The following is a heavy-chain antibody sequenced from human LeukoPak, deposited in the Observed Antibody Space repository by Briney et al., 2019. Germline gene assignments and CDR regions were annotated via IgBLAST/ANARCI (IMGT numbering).Heavy chain of an antibody. V-gene: IGHV4-61*01. J-gene: IGHJ4*02. Sequence: SETLSLTFTVSDGSIIISNYYWSWIRQPPGKGLEWIGYIYHSGSTKYNPSLKSRVTISVDTSQNQFSLKLSSVTAADTAVYYCARDGYSGSDALWGQGTLVTVSS. CDR2: IYHSGST. CDR3: ARDGYSGSDAL. D-gene: IGHD5-12*01. CDR1: DGSIIISNYY.